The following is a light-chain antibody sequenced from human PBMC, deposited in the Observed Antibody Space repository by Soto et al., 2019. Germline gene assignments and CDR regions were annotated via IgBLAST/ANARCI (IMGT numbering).Light chain of an antibody. V-gene: IGLV2-14*01. CDR2: DVS. J-gene: IGLJ1*01. CDR1: SSDVGGYNY. Sequence: QSALTHPASVSGSPGQSITISCTGTSSDVGGYNYVSWYQQHPGKAPKLMIYDVSNRPSGGSNRFSGSKSGNTASLTISGLQAEDEADYYCSSYTSSSTYVFGTGTKVTAL. CDR3: SSYTSSSTYV.